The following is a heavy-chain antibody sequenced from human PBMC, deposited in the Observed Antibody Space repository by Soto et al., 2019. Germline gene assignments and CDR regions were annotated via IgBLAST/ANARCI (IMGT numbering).Heavy chain of an antibody. CDR3: ARPNGRGYGDAFDI. Sequence: LGESLKISCKGSVYSFIAYCIGWVRQMPGKGLEWMGIIYPPDSDTRYSPSFQGQVAISVDKSISTAYLQWSSLKASDTAVYYCARPNGRGYGDAFDIWGQGTMVNVSS. CDR1: VYSFIAYC. J-gene: IGHJ3*02. V-gene: IGHV5-51*01. CDR2: IYPPDSDT. D-gene: IGHD5-12*01.